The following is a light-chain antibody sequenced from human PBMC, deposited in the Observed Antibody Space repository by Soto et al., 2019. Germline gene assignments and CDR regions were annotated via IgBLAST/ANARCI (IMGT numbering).Light chain of an antibody. CDR1: SSNIGGNA. CDR2: TDN. CDR3: AAWDDSLKGWV. Sequence: SVLTQPPSASGTPGKRVTISCSGSSSNIGGNAVSWYHQLPGTAPKVLIYTDNQRPSGVPDRFSGSKSGTSASLAISGLQSEDEADYYCAAWDDSLKGWVFGGGTKLTVL. V-gene: IGLV1-44*01. J-gene: IGLJ3*02.